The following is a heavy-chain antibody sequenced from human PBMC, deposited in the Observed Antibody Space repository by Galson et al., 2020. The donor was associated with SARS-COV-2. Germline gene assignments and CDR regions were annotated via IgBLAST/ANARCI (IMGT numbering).Heavy chain of an antibody. J-gene: IGHJ2*01. CDR1: GFTFSDYT. Sequence: KIGESLKISCAASGFTFSDYTINWVRQAPGKGLEWVSAISISGSYKFYADSVRGRFTVSRDNAKNSSYLQVNSLRAEDTAVYYCARALGATPVSYWYFDLWGRGPLVTVPP. D-gene: IGHD3-16*01. CDR2: ISISGSYK. V-gene: IGHV3-21*01. CDR3: ARALGATPVSYWYFDL.